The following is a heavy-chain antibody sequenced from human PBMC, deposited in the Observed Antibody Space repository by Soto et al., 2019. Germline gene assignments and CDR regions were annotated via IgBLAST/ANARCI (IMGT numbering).Heavy chain of an antibody. CDR1: GYTFTSYD. V-gene: IGHV1-8*01. D-gene: IGHD3-10*01. CDR2: MNPNSGNT. Sequence: GASVKVSCKASGYTFTSYDINWVRQATGQGLEWMGWMNPNSGNTGYAQKFQGRVTMTRNTSISTAYMELSSLRSEDTAVYYCARGHHKNGSGSRPQAKYYYYYMDVWGKGTTVTVSS. CDR3: ARGHHKNGSGSRPQAKYYYYYMDV. J-gene: IGHJ6*03.